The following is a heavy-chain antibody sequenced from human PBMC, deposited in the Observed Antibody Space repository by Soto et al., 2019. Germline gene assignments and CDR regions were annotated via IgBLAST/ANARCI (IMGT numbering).Heavy chain of an antibody. V-gene: IGHV4-30-2*01. D-gene: IGHD1-7*01. CDR1: GGSISSGGYA. CDR3: ARDSLTGNYFDP. Sequence: QMRLQESGSGLVKPSQTLSLTCAVSGGSISSGGYAWNWIRQPPGKGLEWIGYIYHSGYTSYNPSLKNRVTISVDKSKNQFSLTLSFVTAADTAVYYCARDSLTGNYFDPWGQGTLATVSS. J-gene: IGHJ5*02. CDR2: IYHSGYT.